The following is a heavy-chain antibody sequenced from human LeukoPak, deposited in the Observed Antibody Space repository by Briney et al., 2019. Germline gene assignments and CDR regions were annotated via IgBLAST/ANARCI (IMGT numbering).Heavy chain of an antibody. D-gene: IGHD1-26*01. J-gene: IGHJ3*02. Sequence: PSETLSLTCAVSDGSFTSRSYSWGWVRQPPGKGLDWIGSFDYTGTTQYNPSLKSRVTISVDTYKNQFSLKLSSVTAADTAVYYCARHKSWSSYDAFESWGQGTMVTVSS. CDR1: DGSFTSRSYS. CDR2: FDYTGTT. V-gene: IGHV4-39*01. CDR3: ARHKSWSSYDAFES.